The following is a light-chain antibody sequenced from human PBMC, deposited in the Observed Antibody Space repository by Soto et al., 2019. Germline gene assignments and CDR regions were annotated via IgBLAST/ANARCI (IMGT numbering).Light chain of an antibody. CDR2: GAS. CDR3: QQYNNWPPVT. J-gene: IGKJ1*01. CDR1: QRVNIY. Sequence: EIVVTQAPAHLSVSPGAKATLSFRATQRVNIYLACYQQHPGQAPSLLIFGASSRATGIPARFSGSGSGTEFTLTISSLQSEDFAVYYCQQYNNWPPVTFGQGTKVDI. V-gene: IGKV3D-15*01.